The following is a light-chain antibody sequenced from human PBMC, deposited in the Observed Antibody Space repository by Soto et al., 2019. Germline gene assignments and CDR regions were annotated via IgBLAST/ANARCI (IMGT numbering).Light chain of an antibody. CDR1: QSLLHSNGYNY. CDR3: MQPLQSWT. J-gene: IGKJ1*01. V-gene: IGKV2-28*01. CDR2: LGS. Sequence: DIVMTQSPLSLPVTPGDEHSISCRSSQSLLHSNGYNYLDWYLQKPGQSPQLLIYLGSNRASGVPDRFSGNGSGTDFTLKISRVEAEDVGVYYCMQPLQSWTFGKGTKVDIK.